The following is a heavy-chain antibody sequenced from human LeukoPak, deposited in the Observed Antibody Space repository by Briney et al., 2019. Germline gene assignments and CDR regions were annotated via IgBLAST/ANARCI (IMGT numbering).Heavy chain of an antibody. Sequence: GGSLRLSCAASGFTVSSNYMSWVRQAPGKGLEWVSVIYSGGSTYYADSVKGRFTISRDNSKNTLHLQMNSLRAEDTAVYYCAKTGYFDWFYYMDVWGKGTTVTISS. J-gene: IGHJ6*03. CDR2: IYSGGST. CDR3: AKTGYFDWFYYMDV. V-gene: IGHV3-53*01. D-gene: IGHD3-9*01. CDR1: GFTVSSNY.